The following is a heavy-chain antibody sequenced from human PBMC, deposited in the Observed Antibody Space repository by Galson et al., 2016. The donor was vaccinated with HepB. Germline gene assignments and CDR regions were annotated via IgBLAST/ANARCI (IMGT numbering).Heavy chain of an antibody. V-gene: IGHV1-8*01. Sequence: SVKVSCKASGYTFTNYDISWVRQASGQGLEWMGWMNPKSGITGYAQKFQGRVTLTRNTSISTAYMELTSLRSDDTAVYYCARERGNYHYFDYWGQGTLVTVSS. CDR3: ARERGNYHYFDY. CDR2: MNPKSGIT. J-gene: IGHJ4*02. D-gene: IGHD1-7*01. CDR1: GYTFTNYD.